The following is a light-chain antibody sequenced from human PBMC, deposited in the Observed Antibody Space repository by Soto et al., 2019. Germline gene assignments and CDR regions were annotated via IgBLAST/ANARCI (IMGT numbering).Light chain of an antibody. V-gene: IGKV3-20*01. J-gene: IGKJ4*01. CDR3: QQYGSPR. CDR1: QSVSSSY. Sequence: EIVLAHSPGTLSFSPGEIATLSFRASQSVSSSYLAWYQQKPGQAPRLLIYGASSRATGIPDRFSGSGSGTDFTLTISRLEPEDFAVYYCQQYGSPRFGGGTKVDIK. CDR2: GAS.